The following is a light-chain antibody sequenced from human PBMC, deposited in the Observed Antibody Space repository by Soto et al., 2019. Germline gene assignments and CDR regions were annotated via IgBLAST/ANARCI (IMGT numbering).Light chain of an antibody. CDR3: ATWDDSLNAAV. Sequence: QSVLTQPPSLSGTPGQRDTISCSGSTSNIAGNTVHWYQHLPETAPKLLIYIDDQRPSGVPDRFSGSKSGTSASLVISGLQSEDEADYYCATWDDSLNAAVFGGGTQLTVL. J-gene: IGLJ7*01. CDR2: IDD. V-gene: IGLV1-44*01. CDR1: TSNIAGNT.